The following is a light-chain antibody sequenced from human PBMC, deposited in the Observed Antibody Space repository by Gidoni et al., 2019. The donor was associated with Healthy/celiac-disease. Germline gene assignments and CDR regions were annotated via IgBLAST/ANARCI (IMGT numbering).Light chain of an antibody. CDR2: AAS. J-gene: IGKJ3*01. CDR3: QQSYSTPFT. V-gene: IGKV1-39*01. Sequence: DTQRTQSPSSLSASVGDRVTITCRASQSISSYLNWYQQKPGKAPKLLIYAASSLQSGVPSRFSGSGSGTDFTLTISSLQPEDFATYYCQQSYSTPFTFGPGTKVDIK. CDR1: QSISSY.